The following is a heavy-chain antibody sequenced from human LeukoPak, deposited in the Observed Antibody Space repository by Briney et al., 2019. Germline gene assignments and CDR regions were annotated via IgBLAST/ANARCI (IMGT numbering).Heavy chain of an antibody. CDR3: ARDLTMAAAVPMGY. J-gene: IGHJ4*02. CDR1: GFTFSTYS. Sequence: PGGSLRLSCAASGFTFSTYSMNWVRQAPGKGLEWVSYISSSSSTIYYADSVKGRFTISRDNAKSSLYPQMNSLRAEDTAVYYCARDLTMAAAVPMGYWGQGTLVTVSS. V-gene: IGHV3-48*01. D-gene: IGHD6-13*01. CDR2: ISSSSSTI.